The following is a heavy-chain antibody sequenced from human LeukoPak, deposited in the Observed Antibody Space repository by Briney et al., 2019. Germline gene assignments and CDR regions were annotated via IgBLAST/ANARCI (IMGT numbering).Heavy chain of an antibody. CDR3: ARDSGIAAAHPSRIPHQGMDV. Sequence: GGSLRLSCAASGFTFDDYAMHWVRQAPGKGLEWVSGISWNSGSIGYADSVKGRFTISRDNAKNSLYLQMNSLRAEDTALYYCARDSGIAAAHPSRIPHQGMDVWGQGTTVTVPS. D-gene: IGHD6-13*01. J-gene: IGHJ6*02. CDR1: GFTFDDYA. CDR2: ISWNSGSI. V-gene: IGHV3-9*01.